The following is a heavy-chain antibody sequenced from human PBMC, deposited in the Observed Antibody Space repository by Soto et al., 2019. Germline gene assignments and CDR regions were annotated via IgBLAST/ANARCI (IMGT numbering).Heavy chain of an antibody. CDR2: INAGNGNT. D-gene: IGHD6-19*01. J-gene: IGHJ4*02. CDR3: ASLPENPRYSSGWYSMGDY. V-gene: IGHV1-3*01. Sequence: QVQLVQSGAEVKKPGASVKVSCKASGYTFTSYAMHWVRQAPGQRLEWMGWINAGNGNTKYSQKFQGRVTITRDTSESAAYRELGSRRSEDTAVYYCASLPENPRYSSGWYSMGDYWGQGTLVTVSS. CDR1: GYTFTSYA.